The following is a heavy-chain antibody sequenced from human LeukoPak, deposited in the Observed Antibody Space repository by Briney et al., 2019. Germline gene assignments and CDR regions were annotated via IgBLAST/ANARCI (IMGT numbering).Heavy chain of an antibody. Sequence: GESLKISCKGSGYSFTSYWIGWVRQMPGKGLEWMGIIHPGDSDTRYSPSFQGQVTISADKSISTAYLQWSSLKASDTAMYYCARGGYCSSTSCPRLSYAFDIWGQGTMVTVSS. V-gene: IGHV5-51*01. CDR1: GYSFTSYW. CDR3: ARGGYCSSTSCPRLSYAFDI. CDR2: IHPGDSDT. J-gene: IGHJ3*02. D-gene: IGHD2-2*01.